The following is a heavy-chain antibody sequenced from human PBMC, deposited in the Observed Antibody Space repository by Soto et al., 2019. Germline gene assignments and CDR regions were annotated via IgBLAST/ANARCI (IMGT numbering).Heavy chain of an antibody. Sequence: EVQLLESGGGLVQPGGSLRLSCAASGFTFSSYAMSWVRQAPGKGLEWVSAISGSGGSTYYADSVKGRFTISRDNSKNTLYLQINSLRAEDTAVYYCAEITVTSGLHFDYWGQGTLVTVSS. CDR3: AEITVTSGLHFDY. J-gene: IGHJ4*02. D-gene: IGHD4-17*01. CDR2: ISGSGGST. CDR1: GFTFSSYA. V-gene: IGHV3-23*01.